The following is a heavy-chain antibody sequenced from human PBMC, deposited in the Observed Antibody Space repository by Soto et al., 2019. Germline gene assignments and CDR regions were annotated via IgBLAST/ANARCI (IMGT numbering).Heavy chain of an antibody. J-gene: IGHJ5*02. Sequence: ASVKVSCKASGGTFSTYAITWVRQAPGQVLEWMGWMNPGSGDTGYAQKFQVRVTMTRDISIATAYMELSSLRSDDTAIYYCARMATFGSLNWFDPWGQGTSVNVSS. CDR3: ARMATFGSLNWFDP. CDR1: GGTFSTYA. CDR2: MNPGSGDT. D-gene: IGHD3-16*01. V-gene: IGHV1-8*02.